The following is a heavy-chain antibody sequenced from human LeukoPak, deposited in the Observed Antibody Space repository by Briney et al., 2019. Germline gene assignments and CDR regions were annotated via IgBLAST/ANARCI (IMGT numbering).Heavy chain of an antibody. J-gene: IGHJ3*02. CDR2: IYYSGST. CDR3: ARRYCSGGPCYSERGAFDI. Sequence: PSETLSLTCTVSGGSISSSSYYWGWIRQPPGKGLEWIGSIYYSGSTHYNPSLKSRVTISVDTSKNQFSLKLSSVTAADTAVYCCARRYCSGGPCYSERGAFDIWGQGTMVTVSS. V-gene: IGHV4-39*07. CDR1: GGSISSSSYY. D-gene: IGHD2-15*01.